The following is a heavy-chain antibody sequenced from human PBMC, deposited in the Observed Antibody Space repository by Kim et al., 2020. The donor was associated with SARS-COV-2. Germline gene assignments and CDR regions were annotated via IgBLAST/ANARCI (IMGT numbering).Heavy chain of an antibody. CDR3: TTALTPAAISKGYYYYYSGMDV. V-gene: IGHV3-15*01. CDR1: GFTFSNAW. Sequence: GGSLRLSCAASGFTFSNAWMSWVRQAPGKGLEWVGRIKSKTDGGTTDYAAPVKGRFTISRDDSKNTLYLQMNSLKTEDTAVYYCTTALTPAAISKGYYYYYSGMDVWGQGTTVPVSS. CDR2: IKSKTDGGTT. J-gene: IGHJ6*02. D-gene: IGHD2-2*01.